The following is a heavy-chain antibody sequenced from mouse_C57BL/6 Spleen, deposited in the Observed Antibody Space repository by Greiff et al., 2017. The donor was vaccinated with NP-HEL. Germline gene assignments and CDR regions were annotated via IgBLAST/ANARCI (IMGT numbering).Heavy chain of an antibody. CDR1: GFTFSSYG. CDR2: ISSGGSYT. V-gene: IGHV5-6*01. Sequence: EVKVVESGGDLVKPGGSLKLSCAASGFTFSSYGMSWVRQTPDKRLEWVATISSGGSYTYYPDSVKGRFTISRDNAKNTLYLQMSSLKSEDTAMYYCARHPDFDYWGQGTTLTVSS. J-gene: IGHJ2*01. CDR3: ARHPDFDY.